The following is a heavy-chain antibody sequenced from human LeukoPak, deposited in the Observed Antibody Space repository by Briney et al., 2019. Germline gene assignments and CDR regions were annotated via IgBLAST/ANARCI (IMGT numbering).Heavy chain of an antibody. CDR2: IYYSGST. CDR3: STYYYDSSGYLGAFDY. D-gene: IGHD3-22*01. Sequence: PSQTLSLTCTVSGGSISSGDYYWSWIRQPPGKGLEWIGYIYYSGSTYYNPSLKSRVTISVDTSKNQFSLKLSSVTAADTAVYYCSTYYYDSSGYLGAFDYWGQGTLVTVSS. V-gene: IGHV4-30-4*03. J-gene: IGHJ4*02. CDR1: GGSISSGDYY.